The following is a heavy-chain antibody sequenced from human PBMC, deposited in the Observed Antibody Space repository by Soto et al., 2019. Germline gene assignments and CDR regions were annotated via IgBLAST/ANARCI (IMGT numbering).Heavy chain of an antibody. CDR3: ARDWNYAPYYYGMDV. V-gene: IGHV4-61*01. J-gene: IGHJ6*02. CDR2: IYYSGST. D-gene: IGHD1-7*01. Sequence: SETLSLTCTVSGGSVSSGSYYWSWIRQPPGKGLEWIGYIYYSGSTNYNPSLKSRVTISVDTSKNQFSLKLSSVTAADTAVYYCARDWNYAPYYYGMDVWGQGTTVTVSS. CDR1: GGSVSSGSYY.